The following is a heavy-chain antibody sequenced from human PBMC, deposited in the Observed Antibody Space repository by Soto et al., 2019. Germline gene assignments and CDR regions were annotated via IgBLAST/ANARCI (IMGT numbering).Heavy chain of an antibody. CDR1: GGTFSDFA. Sequence: QVQLVQSGAEMRKPGSSLRVSCKASGGTFSDFAFSWVRQAPGQGLEWMGGIVPRFGSPNYAQKFGGRVTISADTSTNTVYMEVSSLTVDDTAVYFCARDRIQLRLGKYSFNGMDVWGQGTTITVSS. J-gene: IGHJ6*02. V-gene: IGHV1-69*06. CDR3: ARDRIQLRLGKYSFNGMDV. CDR2: IVPRFGSP. D-gene: IGHD3-16*01.